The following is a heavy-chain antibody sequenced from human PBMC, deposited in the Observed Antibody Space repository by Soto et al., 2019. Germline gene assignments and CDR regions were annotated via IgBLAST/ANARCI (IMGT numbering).Heavy chain of an antibody. V-gene: IGHV4-59*01. D-gene: IGHD6-13*01. CDR3: AGDYISGAAGVYYYYGMDV. Sequence: PSETLSLTCTVSGGSISSYYWSWIRQPPGKGLEWIGYIYYSGSTNYNPSLKSRVTISVDTSKNQFSLKLSSVTAADTAVYYCAGDYISGAAGVYYYYGMDVWGQGTTVTVSS. CDR1: GGSISSYY. CDR2: IYYSGST. J-gene: IGHJ6*02.